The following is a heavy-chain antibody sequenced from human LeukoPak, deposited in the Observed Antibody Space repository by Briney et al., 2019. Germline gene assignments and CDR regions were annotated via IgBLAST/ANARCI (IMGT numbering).Heavy chain of an antibody. CDR1: GFTFSNYG. CDR2: INWNGGST. J-gene: IGHJ4*02. Sequence: GGSLRLSCAASGFTFSNYGMSWVRHAPGKGLEWVSGINWNGGSTGYADSVKGRFTISRDNAKNSLYLQMNSLRAEDTAVYYCAKASSSSPRSNFDYWGQGTLVTVSS. D-gene: IGHD6-13*01. V-gene: IGHV3-20*04. CDR3: AKASSSSPRSNFDY.